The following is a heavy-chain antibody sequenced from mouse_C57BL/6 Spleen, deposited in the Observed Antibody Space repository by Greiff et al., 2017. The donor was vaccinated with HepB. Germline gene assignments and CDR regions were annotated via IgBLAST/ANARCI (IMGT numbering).Heavy chain of an antibody. CDR1: GFTFTDYY. CDR2: IRNKANGYTT. J-gene: IGHJ4*01. V-gene: IGHV7-3*01. CDR3: ARSFYGNYRGAMDY. Sequence: EVKLVESGGGLVQPGGSLSLSCAASGFTFTDYYMSWVRQPPGKALEWLGFIRNKANGYTTEYSASVKGRFTISRDNSQSILYLQMNALRAEDSATYYCARSFYGNYRGAMDYWGQGTSVTVSS. D-gene: IGHD2-1*01.